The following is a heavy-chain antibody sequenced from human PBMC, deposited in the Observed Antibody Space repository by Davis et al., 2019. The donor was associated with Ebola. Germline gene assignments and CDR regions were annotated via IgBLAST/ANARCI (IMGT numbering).Heavy chain of an antibody. D-gene: IGHD3-10*01. CDR3: ARGRVQGVCNWFDP. J-gene: IGHJ5*02. V-gene: IGHV4-4*02. CDR1: GGSISSSNW. Sequence: MPSETLSLTCAVSGGSISSSNWWSCVRQPPGKGLEWMGEFYHSGSTNSNPSLKRRVTISVDKSKNQFSLKLSSVTAADTAVYYCARGRVQGVCNWFDPWGQGTLVTVSS. CDR2: FYHSGST.